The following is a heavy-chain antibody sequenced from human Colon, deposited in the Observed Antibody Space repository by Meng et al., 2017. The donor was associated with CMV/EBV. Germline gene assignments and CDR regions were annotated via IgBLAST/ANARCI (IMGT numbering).Heavy chain of an antibody. J-gene: IGHJ4*02. CDR1: GFSFRAAY. D-gene: IGHD3-10*01. CDR3: TTGFGQYFDY. Sequence: CAASGFSFRAAYMTSVRLIPGKGLEWVARVKTKSAGGTADYAAPVKARFSASRDDSKNTVSLQMSALTTEDTALYYCTTGFGQYFDYWGQGALVTVSS. CDR2: VKTKSAGGTA. V-gene: IGHV3-15*07.